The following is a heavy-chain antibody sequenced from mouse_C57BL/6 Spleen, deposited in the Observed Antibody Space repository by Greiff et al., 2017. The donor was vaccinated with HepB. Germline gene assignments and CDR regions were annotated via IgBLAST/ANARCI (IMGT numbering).Heavy chain of an antibody. J-gene: IGHJ3*01. V-gene: IGHV1-18*01. CDR2: INPNNGGT. Sequence: VHVKQSGPELVKPGASVKIPCKASGYTFTDYNMDWVKQSHGKSLEWIGDINPNNGGTIYNQKFKGKATLTVDKSSSTAYMELRSLTSEDTAVYYCARRGGNYWFAYWGQGTLVTVSA. CDR3: ARRGGNYWFAY. D-gene: IGHD2-1*01. CDR1: GYTFTDYN.